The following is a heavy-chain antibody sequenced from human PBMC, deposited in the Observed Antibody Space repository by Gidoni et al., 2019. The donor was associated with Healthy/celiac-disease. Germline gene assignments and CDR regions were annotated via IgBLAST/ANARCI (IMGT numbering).Heavy chain of an antibody. D-gene: IGHD2-2*01. CDR3: ARDTDSYHAFDI. CDR1: GCTFSSYA. CDR2: IIPILGIA. V-gene: IGHV1-69*09. Sequence: QVQLVQSGAEVKKPGSSVKVSCKASGCTFSSYAISWVRQAPGQGLEWMGRIIPILGIANYAQKFQSRVTITADKSTSTAYMALSSLRSEDTAVYYCARDTDSYHAFDIWGQGTMVTVSS. J-gene: IGHJ3*02.